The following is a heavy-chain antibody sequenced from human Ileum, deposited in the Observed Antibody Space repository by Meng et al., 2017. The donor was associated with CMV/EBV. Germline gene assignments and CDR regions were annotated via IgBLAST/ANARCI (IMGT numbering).Heavy chain of an antibody. CDR3: AKENVAGNARWDAFDI. CDR1: AFTFSSYT. V-gene: IGHV3-23*01. Sequence: GSLRLSCAASAFTFSSYTMSWFRQAPGKGLEWVSVVGGGGNTYYADSVKGRFTISRDNSKNTLYLQMNSLRVEDTAVYYCAKENVAGNARWDAFDIWGQGTMVTVSS. CDR2: VGGGGNT. D-gene: IGHD5-24*01. J-gene: IGHJ3*02.